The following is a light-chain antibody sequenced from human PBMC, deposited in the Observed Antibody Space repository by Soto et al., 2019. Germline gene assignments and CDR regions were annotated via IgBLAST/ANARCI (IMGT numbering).Light chain of an antibody. Sequence: EIVLTQSPGTLSLSPGERATLSCRASQSVRSSYLAWYQQKPGQAPRLLIHGASSRATGIPDRFSGSGSGTDFTLTISSLEPEDFAVYYCQQYGSSLHGTFGQGTKVEIK. CDR2: GAS. V-gene: IGKV3-20*01. CDR3: QQYGSSLHGT. J-gene: IGKJ1*01. CDR1: QSVRSSY.